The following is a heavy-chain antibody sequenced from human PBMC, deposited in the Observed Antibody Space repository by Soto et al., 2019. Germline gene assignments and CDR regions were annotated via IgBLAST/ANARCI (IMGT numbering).Heavy chain of an antibody. CDR2: ISSGGSDV. CDR1: GFTFSSYT. CDR3: ARGRDNPTDY. Sequence: EVQLVESGGGLVKPGGSLRLSCAASGFTFSSYTIHWVRQAPGKGLEWVLSISSGGSDVYYADSVKGRFTISRDNAKNSLYLQMNSLRAEDTAVYYCARGRDNPTDYWGQGTLVTVSS. V-gene: IGHV3-21*01. D-gene: IGHD1-1*01. J-gene: IGHJ4*02.